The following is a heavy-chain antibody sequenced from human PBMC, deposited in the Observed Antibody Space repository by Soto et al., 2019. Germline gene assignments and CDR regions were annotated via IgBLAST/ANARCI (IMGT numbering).Heavy chain of an antibody. Sequence: SVKVSCKASGGTFSSYAISWVRQAPGQGLEWMGGIIPIFGTANYAQKFQGRVTITADKSTSTAYMELSSLRSVDTGTYYCARRGEQASQPFDSWGQGSLVTVSS. CDR2: IIPIFGTA. V-gene: IGHV1-69*06. CDR1: GGTFSSYA. J-gene: IGHJ4*02. D-gene: IGHD2-21*01. CDR3: ARRGEQASQPFDS.